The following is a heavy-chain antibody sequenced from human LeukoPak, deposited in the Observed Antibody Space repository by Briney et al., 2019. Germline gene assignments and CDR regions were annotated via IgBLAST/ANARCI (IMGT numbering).Heavy chain of an antibody. CDR2: ISSSSSYI. V-gene: IGHV3-21*04. CDR3: ARDSIRVQTGTTP. D-gene: IGHD1-1*01. Sequence: GGSLRLSCAASEFTFSSYSMNWVRQAPGKGLEWVSSISSSSSYIYYADSVKGRFTISRDNAKNSLYLQMNSLRAEDTAVYYCARDSIRVQTGTTPWGRGTLVTVSS. CDR1: EFTFSSYS. J-gene: IGHJ5*02.